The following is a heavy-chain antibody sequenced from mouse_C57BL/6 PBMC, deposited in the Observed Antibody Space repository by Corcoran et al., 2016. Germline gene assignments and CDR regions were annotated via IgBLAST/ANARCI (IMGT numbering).Heavy chain of an antibody. CDR1: GYTFTDYY. D-gene: IGHD1-1*01. CDR3: ARSDYYGSSSWFAY. CDR2: MFPGSGST. V-gene: IGHV1-75*01. Sequence: QVQLQQSGPELVKPGASGKISCKASGYTFTDYYINWVKQRPGQGLEGIGWMFPGSGSTYYNEKFKGKATLTVDKSSSTAYMLLSSLTSEDSAVYFCARSDYYGSSSWFAYWGQGTLVTVSA. J-gene: IGHJ3*01.